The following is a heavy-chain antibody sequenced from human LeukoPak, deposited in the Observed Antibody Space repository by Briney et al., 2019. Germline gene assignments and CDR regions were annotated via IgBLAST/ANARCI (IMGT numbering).Heavy chain of an antibody. CDR1: GYSISSGYY. CDR3: ARDWGEKIWFGESYNWFDP. V-gene: IGHV4-38-2*02. D-gene: IGHD3-10*01. CDR2: IYHSGST. Sequence: PSETLSLTCAVSGYSISSGYYWGWIRQPPGKGLGWIGSIYHSGSTYYNPSLKSRVTISVDTSKNQFSLKLSSVIAADTAVYYCARDWGEKIWFGESYNWFDPWGQGTLVTVSS. J-gene: IGHJ5*02.